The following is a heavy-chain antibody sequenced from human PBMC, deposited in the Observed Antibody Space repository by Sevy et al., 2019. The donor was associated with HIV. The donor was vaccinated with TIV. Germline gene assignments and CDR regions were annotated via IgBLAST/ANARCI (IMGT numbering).Heavy chain of an antibody. Sequence: GGSLRLSCAASGFTFSESWMSWVRQAPGRGLEWVGRIKSKTEGGTINYAAPVRGRFTISSDDSKNTLYLQINRLEPXXXXXXXXXXXXXXXXXXXXXXYGMDVWGQGTTVTVSS. CDR3: XXXXXXXXXXXXXXYGMDV. CDR2: IKSKTEGGTI. J-gene: IGHJ6*02. CDR1: GFTFSESW. V-gene: IGHV3-15*01.